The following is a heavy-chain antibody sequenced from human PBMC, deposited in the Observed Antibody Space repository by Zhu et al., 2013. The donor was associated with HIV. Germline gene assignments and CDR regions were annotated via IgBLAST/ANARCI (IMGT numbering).Heavy chain of an antibody. CDR2: MNPKSGRA. J-gene: IGHJ4*02. Sequence: QVQLVQSGAEMKKPGASVKVSCKASGYSFTTYDINWVRQTSGQGLEWMGWMNPKSGRAGFVQEFQGRVTMTRNTSITTAYMELSGLRLEDTAVYYCARGKWGSYNKEHFDYWGQGSQVTVSS. CDR3: ARGKWGSYNKEHFDY. V-gene: IGHV1-8*02. CDR1: GYSFTTYD. D-gene: IGHD2-2*02.